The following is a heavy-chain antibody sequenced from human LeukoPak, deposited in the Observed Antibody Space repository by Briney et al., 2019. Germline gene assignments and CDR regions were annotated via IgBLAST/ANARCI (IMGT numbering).Heavy chain of an antibody. CDR1: GYTFTSYG. CDR3: ARRITMVRGVIISPMDV. D-gene: IGHD3-10*01. Sequence: ASVKVSCKASGYTFTSYGISWVRQAPGQGLEWMGWINPNSGGTNYAQKFQGRVTMTRDTSISTAYMELSRLRSDDTAVYYCARRITMVRGVIISPMDVWGQGTTVTVSS. V-gene: IGHV1-2*02. CDR2: INPNSGGT. J-gene: IGHJ6*02.